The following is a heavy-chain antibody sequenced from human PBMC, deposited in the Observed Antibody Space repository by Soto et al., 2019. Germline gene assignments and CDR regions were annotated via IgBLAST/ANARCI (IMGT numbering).Heavy chain of an antibody. V-gene: IGHV1-18*04. CDR1: GYAFSDHG. Sequence: QVRLVLSGDELKKPGASMKVSCKASGYAFSDHGISWVRQAPGQGLEWIGWISAYNGNTNYAQKFQGRVTVTTDASTTTAYMEVRSLTSDDTAVYYCARDYRYSSSFFDSWSQGTLITVSS. CDR3: ARDYRYSSSFFDS. CDR2: ISAYNGNT. J-gene: IGHJ4*02. D-gene: IGHD6-6*01.